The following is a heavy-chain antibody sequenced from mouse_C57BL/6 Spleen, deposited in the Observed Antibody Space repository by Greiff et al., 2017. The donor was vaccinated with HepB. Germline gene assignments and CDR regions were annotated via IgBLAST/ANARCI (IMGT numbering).Heavy chain of an antibody. Sequence: EVQLQQSGPELVKPGASVKISCKASGYTFTDYYMNWVKQSHGKSLEWIGDINPNNGGTSYNQKFKGKATLTVDKSSSTAYMELRSLTSEDSAVYYCARRGGYGNPWFAYWGQGTLVTVSA. D-gene: IGHD2-1*01. CDR2: INPNNGGT. J-gene: IGHJ3*01. V-gene: IGHV1-26*01. CDR3: ARRGGYGNPWFAY. CDR1: GYTFTDYY.